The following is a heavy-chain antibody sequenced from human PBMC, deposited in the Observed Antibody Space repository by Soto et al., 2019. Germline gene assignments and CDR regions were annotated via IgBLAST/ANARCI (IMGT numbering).Heavy chain of an antibody. V-gene: IGHV4-34*01. CDR2: INHSGST. CDR3: ARPGVGGETYFFDY. Sequence: SLMLCVTSAVFGGSFSGLYWRWILKQPEKGLEWIGEINHSGSTNYNPSLKSRVTISVDTSKNQFSLKLSSVTAADTAVYYCARPGVGGETYFFDYWGQGTLVTVSP. J-gene: IGHJ4*02. CDR1: GGSFSGLY. D-gene: IGHD2-21*01.